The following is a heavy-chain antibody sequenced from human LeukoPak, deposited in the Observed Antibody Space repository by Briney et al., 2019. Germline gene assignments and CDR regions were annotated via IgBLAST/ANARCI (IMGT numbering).Heavy chain of an antibody. V-gene: IGHV3-21*01. J-gene: IGHJ4*02. Sequence: GGSLILSCAASGFTFSSYSMNWVRQAPGKGLEWVSSISSSSSYIYYADSVKGRFTISRDNAKNSLYLQMNSLRAEDTAVYYCARDPREDGYNANFDYWGQGTLVTVSS. CDR2: ISSSSSYI. CDR3: ARDPREDGYNANFDY. CDR1: GFTFSSYS. D-gene: IGHD5-24*01.